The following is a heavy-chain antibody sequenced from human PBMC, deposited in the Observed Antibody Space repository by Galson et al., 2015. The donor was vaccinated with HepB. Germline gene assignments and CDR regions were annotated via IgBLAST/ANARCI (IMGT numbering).Heavy chain of an antibody. Sequence: SLRLSCAASGFTFSSYAMHWVRQAPGKGLEWVAVISYDGSNKYYADSVKGRFTISRDNSKNTLYLQMNSLRAEDTAVYYCARDGWVYCSSTSCRGGHYYYYYGMDVWGQGTTVTVSS. J-gene: IGHJ6*02. V-gene: IGHV3-30*04. CDR3: ARDGWVYCSSTSCRGGHYYYYYGMDV. D-gene: IGHD2-2*01. CDR1: GFTFSSYA. CDR2: ISYDGSNK.